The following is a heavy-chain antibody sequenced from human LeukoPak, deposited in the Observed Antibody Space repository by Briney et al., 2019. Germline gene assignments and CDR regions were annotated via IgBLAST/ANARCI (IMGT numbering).Heavy chain of an antibody. J-gene: IGHJ5*02. CDR3: ARADSSGYYPYWFDP. D-gene: IGHD3-22*01. Sequence: GASVKVSCKSSGETFTAYYMHWVRQAPGQGLEWMGWINCHSGGTHYAQKFQGRVTMTRDTSINTAYMELSRLRSDDTAVYYCARADSSGYYPYWFDPWGQGTLVTVSS. V-gene: IGHV1-2*02. CDR2: INCHSGGT. CDR1: GETFTAYY.